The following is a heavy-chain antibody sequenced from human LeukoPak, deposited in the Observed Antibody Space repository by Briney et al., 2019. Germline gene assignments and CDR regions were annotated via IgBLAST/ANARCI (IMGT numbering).Heavy chain of an antibody. J-gene: IGHJ5*02. Sequence: GGSLRLSCSASGFTFSYYYMRWIRQAPGKGLEWVSYISSSGSTIYYADSVKGRFTISRDNAKNSLYLQMNSLRADDTAVYYCARVCSSSSGGWFDPWGQGTLVTVSS. V-gene: IGHV3-11*01. CDR1: GFTFSYYY. CDR3: ARVCSSSSGGWFDP. CDR2: ISSSGSTI. D-gene: IGHD6-6*01.